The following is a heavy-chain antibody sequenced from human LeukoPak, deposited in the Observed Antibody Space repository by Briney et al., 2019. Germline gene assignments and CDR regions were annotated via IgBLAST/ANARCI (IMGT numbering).Heavy chain of an antibody. D-gene: IGHD2-15*01. CDR2: ISGSSSYI. J-gene: IGHJ4*02. CDR1: GFTFSSYT. CDR3: ARDGDPYCSGGSCAFLNY. V-gene: IGHV3-21*01. Sequence: GGSLRLSCAVAGFTFSSYTMNWDRQAPGKGLEWVSSISGSSSYIYYADSVKGRFTISRHNAKNSLYPQMNSLSAEDTGVYYCARDGDPYCSGGSCAFLNYWGQGTLITVSS.